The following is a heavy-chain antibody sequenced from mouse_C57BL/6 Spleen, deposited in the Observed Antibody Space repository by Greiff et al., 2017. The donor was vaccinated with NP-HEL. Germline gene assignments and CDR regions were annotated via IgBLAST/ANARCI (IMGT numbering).Heavy chain of an antibody. Sequence: VQLQQSGAELVKPGASVKLSCKASGYTFTSYWMHWVKQRPGRGLEWIGRIDPNSGGTKYNEKFKSKATLTVDKPSSTAYMELSSLTSEDSAVYCCASPLYLYSSYAMDYWGQGTSVTDSS. V-gene: IGHV1-72*01. CDR3: ASPLYLYSSYAMDY. J-gene: IGHJ4*01. D-gene: IGHD2-12*01. CDR1: GYTFTSYW. CDR2: IDPNSGGT.